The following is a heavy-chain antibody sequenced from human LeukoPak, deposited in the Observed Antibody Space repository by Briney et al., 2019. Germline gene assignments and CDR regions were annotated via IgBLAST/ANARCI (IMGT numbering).Heavy chain of an antibody. V-gene: IGHV3-21*01. D-gene: IGHD6-13*01. CDR2: ISSSSSYI. Sequence: GGSLRLSCAASGFTFSSYSMNWVRQAPGKGLVWVSSISSSSSYIYYADSVKGRFTISRDNAKNSLYLQMNSLRAEDTAVYYCAREIIAAAGIYFDYWGQGTLVTVSS. CDR1: GFTFSSYS. CDR3: AREIIAAAGIYFDY. J-gene: IGHJ4*02.